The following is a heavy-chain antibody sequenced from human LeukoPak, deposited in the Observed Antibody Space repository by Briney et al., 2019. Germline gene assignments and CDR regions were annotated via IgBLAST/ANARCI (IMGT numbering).Heavy chain of an antibody. D-gene: IGHD6-13*01. CDR2: FDPEDGET. Sequence: ASVTVSCKVSGYTLTELSMHWVRQAPGKGLEWMGGFDPEDGETIYAQKFQGRVTMTEDTSTDTAYMELSSLRSEDTAVYYCATLYRPAALFDYWGQGTLVTVSS. CDR1: GYTLTELS. J-gene: IGHJ4*02. CDR3: ATLYRPAALFDY. V-gene: IGHV1-24*01.